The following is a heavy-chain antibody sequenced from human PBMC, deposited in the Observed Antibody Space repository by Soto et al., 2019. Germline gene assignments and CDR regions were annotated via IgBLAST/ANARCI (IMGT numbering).Heavy chain of an antibody. CDR2: FDPEDGET. J-gene: IGHJ4*02. D-gene: IGHD3-9*01. CDR1: GYTLTELS. V-gene: IGHV1-24*01. CDR3: ATRPLSDWLSTLTYFDY. Sequence: ASVKVSCKVSGYTLTELSMHWARQAPGKGLEWMGGFDPEDGETIYAQKFQGRVTMTEDTSTDTAYMELSSLRSEDTAVYYCATRPLSDWLSTLTYFDYWGQGTLVTVSS.